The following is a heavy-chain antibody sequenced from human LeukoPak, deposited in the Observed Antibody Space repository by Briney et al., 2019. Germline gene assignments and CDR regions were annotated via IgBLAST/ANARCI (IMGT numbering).Heavy chain of an antibody. CDR1: GYTFTSYD. D-gene: IGHD1-20*01. Sequence: ASVKVSCKASGYTFTSYDINWVRQATGQGLEWMGWMNPNSGNTGYAQKLQGRVTMTRNTSISTAYMELSSLRSEDTAVYYCARGRYDWNDDDAFAIWGRGTIVTVSS. J-gene: IGHJ3*02. CDR2: MNPNSGNT. CDR3: ARGRYDWNDDDAFAI. V-gene: IGHV1-8*01.